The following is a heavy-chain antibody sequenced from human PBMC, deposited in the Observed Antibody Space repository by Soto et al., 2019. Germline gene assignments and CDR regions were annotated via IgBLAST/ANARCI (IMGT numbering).Heavy chain of an antibody. J-gene: IGHJ3*01. CDR3: ARGIVGATRGVFAFDV. CDR1: GYTFTDYY. CDR2: INPYSGGT. D-gene: IGHD1-26*01. V-gene: IGHV1-2*02. Sequence: ASVKVSCKASGYTFTDYYVHRVRQAPGQGLEWMGWINPYSGGTNYAQKFQGRVTMTRDTSINTAYMELSRLTSDDTAVYYCARGIVGATRGVFAFDVWGQGTLVTVSS.